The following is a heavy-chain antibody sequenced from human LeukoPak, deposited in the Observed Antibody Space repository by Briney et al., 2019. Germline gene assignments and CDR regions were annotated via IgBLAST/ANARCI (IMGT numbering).Heavy chain of an antibody. CDR2: IYYRGST. CDR3: ARYAAGPFDY. D-gene: IGHD6-13*01. J-gene: IGHJ4*02. CDR1: GGSVSSGSYY. V-gene: IGHV4-61*01. Sequence: SETLSLTCTVSGGSVSSGSYYWSWIRQPPGKGLEWIGYIYYRGSTNYNPSLKSRVTISVDTSKNQFSLKLSSVTAADTAVYYCARYAAGPFDYWGQGTLVTVSS.